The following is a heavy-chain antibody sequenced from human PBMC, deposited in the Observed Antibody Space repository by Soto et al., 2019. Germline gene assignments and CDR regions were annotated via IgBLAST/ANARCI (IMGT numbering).Heavy chain of an antibody. Sequence: LRLSCAASGFTFSSYATSWVRQAPGKGLEWVSGISGSGDSTYYADSVKGRFTISRDNSKNTLYLQMNSLRAEDTAVYYCAKSTLVVLVIHEFDSWGQGTLVTVSS. J-gene: IGHJ4*02. CDR1: GFTFSSYA. D-gene: IGHD3-22*01. CDR3: AKSTLVVLVIHEFDS. V-gene: IGHV3-23*01. CDR2: ISGSGDST.